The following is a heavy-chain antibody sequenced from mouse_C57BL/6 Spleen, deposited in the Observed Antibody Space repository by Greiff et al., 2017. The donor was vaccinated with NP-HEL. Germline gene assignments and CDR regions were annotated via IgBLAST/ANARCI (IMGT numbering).Heavy chain of an antibody. CDR3: AREYYYGSSYYAMDY. J-gene: IGHJ4*01. CDR1: GYAFSSSW. CDR2: IYPGDGDT. D-gene: IGHD1-1*01. V-gene: IGHV1-82*01. Sequence: QVHVKQSGPELVKPGASVKISCKASGYAFSSSWMNWVKQRPGKGLEWIGRIYPGDGDTNYNGKFKGKATLTADKSSSTAYMQLSSLTSEDSAVYFCAREYYYGSSYYAMDYWGQGTSVTVSS.